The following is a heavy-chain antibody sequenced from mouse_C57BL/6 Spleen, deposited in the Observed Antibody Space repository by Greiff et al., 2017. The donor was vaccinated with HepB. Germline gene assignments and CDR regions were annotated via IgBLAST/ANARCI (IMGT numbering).Heavy chain of an antibody. J-gene: IGHJ2*01. D-gene: IGHD1-1*01. CDR2: IDPANGNT. V-gene: IGHV14-3*01. Sequence: VQLKQSVAELVRPGASVKLSCTASGFNIKNTYMHWVKQSPEQGLEWIGRIDPANGNTKYAPKFQGKATITADTSSNTAYLQLSSLTSEDTAIYYCARVTTVVARRGFDYWGQGTTLTVSS. CDR3: ARVTTVVARRGFDY. CDR1: GFNIKNTY.